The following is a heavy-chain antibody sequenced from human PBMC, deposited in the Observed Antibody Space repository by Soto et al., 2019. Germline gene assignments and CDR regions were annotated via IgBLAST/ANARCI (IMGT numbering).Heavy chain of an antibody. J-gene: IGHJ3*02. CDR1: GYTFTSYG. V-gene: IGHV1-18*01. CDR2: ISAYNGNT. Sequence: ASVKVSCKASGYTFTSYGISWVRQAPGQGLEWMGWISAYNGNTNYAQKLQGRVTMTTDTSTSTAYMELRSLRSDDTAVYYCAREPFNYYDSSRYPSWDIWGQGTMVTVSS. CDR3: AREPFNYYDSSRYPSWDI. D-gene: IGHD3-22*01.